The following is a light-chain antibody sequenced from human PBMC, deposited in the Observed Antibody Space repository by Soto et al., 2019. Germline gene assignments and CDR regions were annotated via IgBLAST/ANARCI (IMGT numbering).Light chain of an antibody. CDR1: QSVSSNY. J-gene: IGKJ1*01. CDR2: DVS. Sequence: EIVLTQSPGTLSLSPGERATLSCRASQSVSSNYLAWYQRKPGQAPRLLIYDVSNRATGIPNRFSGSGSGTDFTLTITRLEPEDFVVYYCQQYGSSPPTFGQGTKVEI. CDR3: QQYGSSPPT. V-gene: IGKV3-20*01.